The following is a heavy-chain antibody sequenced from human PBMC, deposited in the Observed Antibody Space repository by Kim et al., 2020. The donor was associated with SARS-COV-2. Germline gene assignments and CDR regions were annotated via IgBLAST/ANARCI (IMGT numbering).Heavy chain of an antibody. CDR3: ARGQFGSMSNNWFDS. D-gene: IGHD3-10*01. J-gene: IGHJ5*01. CDR2: INPANGNT. V-gene: IGHV1-3*01. Sequence: ASVKVSCKASGYTFINYAMHWVRQAPGQRPEWMGWINPANGNTRYSQNFQGRVTTTRDTSPTTVYMELTALRSEDTAVYYCARGQFGSMSNNWFDSWGQGTLVTVSS. CDR1: GYTFINYA.